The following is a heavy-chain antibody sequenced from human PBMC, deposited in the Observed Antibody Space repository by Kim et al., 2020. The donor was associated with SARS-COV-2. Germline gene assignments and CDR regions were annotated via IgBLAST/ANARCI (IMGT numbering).Heavy chain of an antibody. Sequence: SDSVKGRFNISRDNSKNTLYLQMNSLRAEDTTVYYCAKDRVWRPSDFDYWGQGTLVTVSS. CDR3: AKDRVWRPSDFDY. J-gene: IGHJ4*02. D-gene: IGHD6-6*01. V-gene: IGHV3-23*01.